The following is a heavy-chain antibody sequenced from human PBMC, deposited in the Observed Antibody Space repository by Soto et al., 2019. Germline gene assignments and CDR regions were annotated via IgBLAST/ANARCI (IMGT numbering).Heavy chain of an antibody. CDR2: ISGNGGNT. J-gene: IGHJ6*02. CDR1: GFTFISYG. V-gene: IGHV3-23*01. CDR3: ARDPNGMDV. Sequence: PGGSLRLSCAASGFTFISYGMSWVRQAPGKGLEWVSDISGNGGNTNYADSVKGRFTISRDNADTSLYLQMNSLRAADTGVYYCARDPNGMDVWGQGTTVTVSS.